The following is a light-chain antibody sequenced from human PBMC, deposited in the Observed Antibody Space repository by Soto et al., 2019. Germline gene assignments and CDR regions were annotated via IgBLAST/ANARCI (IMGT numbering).Light chain of an antibody. CDR2: DVS. Sequence: QSALTPPTSVSGSTGQSITISCTGTSRDVGGYNYVSWYQQHPGKAPKLMIYDVSNRPSGVSNRFSGSKSGNTASLTISGLQAEDEADYYRSSYTSSSTRDWVVGEGTKLAVL. V-gene: IGLV2-14*01. J-gene: IGLJ3*02. CDR1: SRDVGGYNY. CDR3: SSYTSSSTRDWV.